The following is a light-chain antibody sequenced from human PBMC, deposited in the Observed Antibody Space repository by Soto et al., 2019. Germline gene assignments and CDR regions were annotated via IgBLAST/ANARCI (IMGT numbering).Light chain of an antibody. J-gene: IGKJ2*01. Sequence: AIRMTQSPSSFSASTGDRVTITCRASQGINSYLDWYQQKPGKAPKLLIYAASTLQSGVPSRFSGSGSGTDFTLTISCLQSEDFATYYCQQYYSYPYTFGQGTKLEIK. V-gene: IGKV1-8*01. CDR2: AAS. CDR1: QGINSY. CDR3: QQYYSYPYT.